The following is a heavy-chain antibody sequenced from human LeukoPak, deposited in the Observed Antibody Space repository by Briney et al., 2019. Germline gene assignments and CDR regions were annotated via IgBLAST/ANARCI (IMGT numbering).Heavy chain of an antibody. J-gene: IGHJ4*02. Sequence: PSETLSLTCTVSGGSISSYYWSWIRQPPGKGLEWSGYIYYGGSTYYNPSLKSRVTISVDTSKNQFSLKLSSVTAADTAVYYCARGVGVPSSGGTFDYWGQGTLVTVSS. V-gene: IGHV4-59*08. CDR3: ARGVGVPSSGGTFDY. CDR1: GGSISSYY. D-gene: IGHD2-21*01. CDR2: IYYGGST.